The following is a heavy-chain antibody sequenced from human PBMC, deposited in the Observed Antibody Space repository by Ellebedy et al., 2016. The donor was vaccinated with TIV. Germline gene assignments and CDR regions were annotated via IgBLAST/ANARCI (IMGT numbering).Heavy chain of an antibody. CDR1: GGTISSYY. CDR2: IYHSGST. Sequence: MPSETLSLTCTVSGGTISSYYWSWIRQPPGKGLEWIGYIYHSGSTNSNPSLKNRVTISVDTSKNQFYLKLNYVTAADTAVYSCARAISPTTPGKWFDRWGQGTLVTVSS. CDR3: ARAISPTTPGKWFDR. V-gene: IGHV4-59*08. J-gene: IGHJ5*02. D-gene: IGHD4-17*01.